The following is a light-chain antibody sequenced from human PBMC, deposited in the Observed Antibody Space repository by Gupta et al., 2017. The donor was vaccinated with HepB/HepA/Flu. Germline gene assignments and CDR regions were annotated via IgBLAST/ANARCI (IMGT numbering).Light chain of an antibody. J-gene: IGKJ3*01. CDR1: QSVSSSY. Sequence: EIVLTQSPGTLSLSPGERATLSCRASQSVSSSYLAWYQQKPGQAPRLLTYGASSRATGIPDRFSGSGSGTDFTLTISRLEPEDFAVYYCQQYGSSLGFTFGPGTKVEIK. CDR2: GAS. V-gene: IGKV3-20*01. CDR3: QQYGSSLGFT.